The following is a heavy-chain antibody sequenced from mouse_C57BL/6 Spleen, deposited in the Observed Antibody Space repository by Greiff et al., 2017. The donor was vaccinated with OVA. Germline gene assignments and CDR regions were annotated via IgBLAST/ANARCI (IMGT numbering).Heavy chain of an antibody. Sequence: VQLQQSGAELVKPGASVKLSCKASGYTFTSYWMHWVKQRPGQGLEWIGMIHPNSGSTNYNEKFKSKATLTVDKSSSTAYMQLSSLTSEDSAVYYCARSASQERGFDYWGQGTTLTVSS. CDR2: IHPNSGST. V-gene: IGHV1-64*01. D-gene: IGHD3-2*02. CDR3: ARSASQERGFDY. CDR1: GYTFTSYW. J-gene: IGHJ2*01.